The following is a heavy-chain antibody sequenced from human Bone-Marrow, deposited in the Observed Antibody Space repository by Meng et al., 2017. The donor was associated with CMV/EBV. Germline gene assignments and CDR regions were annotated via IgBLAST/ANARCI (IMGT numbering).Heavy chain of an antibody. CDR2: INHSGST. J-gene: IGHJ1*01. Sequence: GPLRFSCAASGFTFSNAWMSGFRQPPGKGLEWIGEINHSGSTNYNPSLKSRVTISVDTSKNQFSLKLSSVTAADTAVYYCASGYYDFWSGYHESWGQGTLVTVSS. CDR3: ASGYYDFWSGYHES. D-gene: IGHD3-3*01. V-gene: IGHV4-34*01. CDR1: GFTFSNAW.